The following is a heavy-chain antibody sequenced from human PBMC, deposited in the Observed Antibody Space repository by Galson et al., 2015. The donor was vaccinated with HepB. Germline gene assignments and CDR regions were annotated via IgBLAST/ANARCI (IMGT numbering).Heavy chain of an antibody. D-gene: IGHD6-13*01. J-gene: IGHJ6*02. Sequence: SLRLSCAASGFTFSSYSMNWVRQAPGKGLEWVSSISSSSSYIYYADSVKGRFTISRDNAKNSLYLQMNSLRAEDTAVYYCARDYRYGQQLRVYYYYGMDVWGQGTTVTVSS. V-gene: IGHV3-21*01. CDR1: GFTFSSYS. CDR3: ARDYRYGQQLRVYYYYGMDV. CDR2: ISSSSSYI.